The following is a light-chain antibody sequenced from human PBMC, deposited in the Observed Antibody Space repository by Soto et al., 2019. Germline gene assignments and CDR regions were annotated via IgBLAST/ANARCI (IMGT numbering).Light chain of an antibody. V-gene: IGKV3-15*01. Sequence: EIVMTQSPATLSVSPGERATLTCRASQSVGTNLAWYQLKAGQAPRVLINSASTRATGIPARFSGSGAGTDFILTISSLQSEDFAIYYCQQYIKWPRTFGQGTKVEIK. CDR3: QQYIKWPRT. CDR2: SAS. CDR1: QSVGTN. J-gene: IGKJ1*01.